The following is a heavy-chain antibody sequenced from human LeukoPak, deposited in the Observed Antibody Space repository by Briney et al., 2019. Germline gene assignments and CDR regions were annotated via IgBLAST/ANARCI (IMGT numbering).Heavy chain of an antibody. Sequence: ASVTVSCKASGYTFTSYGISWVRQAPGQGLEWMGWISAYNGNTNYAQKLQGRVTMTTDTSTSTAYMELRSLRSDDTAVYYCARGITAYYYGSGSLNYWGQGTLVTVSS. V-gene: IGHV1-18*01. D-gene: IGHD3-10*01. CDR1: GYTFTSYG. CDR2: ISAYNGNT. J-gene: IGHJ4*02. CDR3: ARGITAYYYGSGSLNY.